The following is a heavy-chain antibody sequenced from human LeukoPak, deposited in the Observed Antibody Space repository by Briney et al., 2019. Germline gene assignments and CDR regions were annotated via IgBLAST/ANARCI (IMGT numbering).Heavy chain of an antibody. CDR3: ARGPKGLLWFGDY. J-gene: IGHJ4*02. CDR1: GGSISSGGYS. Sequence: TLSLTCTVSGGSISSGGYSWSWIRQPPGKGLEWIGYIYHSGSTYYNPSLKSRVTISVDRSKNQFSLKLSSVTAADTAVYYCARGPKGLLWFGDYWGQGTLVTVSS. V-gene: IGHV4-30-2*01. D-gene: IGHD3-10*01. CDR2: IYHSGST.